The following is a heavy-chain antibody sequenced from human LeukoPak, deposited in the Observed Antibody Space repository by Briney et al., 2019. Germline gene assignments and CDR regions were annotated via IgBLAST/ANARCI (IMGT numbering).Heavy chain of an antibody. CDR2: IKQDGSEK. CDR1: GFTFSSYW. V-gene: IGHV3-7*01. Sequence: GGSLRLSCAASGFTFSSYWMSWVRQAPGKGLEWVANIKQDGSEKYYVDSVKGRFTISRDNAKNSLYLQMNSLRAEDTAVYCCARDRYYYGSGSKAFDYWGQGTLVTVSS. CDR3: ARDRYYYGSGSKAFDY. J-gene: IGHJ4*02. D-gene: IGHD3-10*01.